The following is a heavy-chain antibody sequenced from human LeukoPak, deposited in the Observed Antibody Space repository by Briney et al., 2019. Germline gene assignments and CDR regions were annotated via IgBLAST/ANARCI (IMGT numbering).Heavy chain of an antibody. J-gene: IGHJ4*02. V-gene: IGHV1-18*01. CDR3: ARLTIFGVADLGGDY. Sequence: ASVKVSCKASGYTFSTYGITWVRQAPGQGLEWMGWITVYNGKADYGQKFQGRVTLTTDTSTSTAYMELRSLTSDDTAVYYCARLTIFGVADLGGDYWGQGTLVTVSS. CDR2: ITVYNGKA. CDR1: GYTFSTYG. D-gene: IGHD3-3*01.